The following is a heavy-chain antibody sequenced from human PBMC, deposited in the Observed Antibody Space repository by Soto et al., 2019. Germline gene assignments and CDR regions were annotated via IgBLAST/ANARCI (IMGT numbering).Heavy chain of an antibody. D-gene: IGHD6-19*01. CDR2: VYYTGST. CDR1: GGSIYGSY. CDR3: ARSVAVPGAHIDY. V-gene: IGHV4-59*01. Sequence: SGTLSLTCRVSGGSIYGSYWSWIRKSPGKGLEWLGYVYYTGSTNYSPSLRSRVSISVDTSKNEFSLRLSSVTAADTAVYFCARSVAVPGAHIDYWGQGTQVTVS. J-gene: IGHJ4*02.